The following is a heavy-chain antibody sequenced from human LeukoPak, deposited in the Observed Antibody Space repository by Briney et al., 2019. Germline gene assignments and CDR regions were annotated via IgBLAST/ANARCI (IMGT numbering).Heavy chain of an antibody. D-gene: IGHD3-10*01. CDR3: AKDYGSGSYWKYYFDY. CDR1: GFTFDDYA. V-gene: IGHV3-9*01. Sequence: TGRSLRLSCAASGFTFDDYAMPWVRQAPGKGLEWVSGISWNSGSIGYADSVKGRFTISRDNAKNSLYLQMNSLRAEDTALYYCAKDYGSGSYWKYYFDYWGQGTLVTVSS. CDR2: ISWNSGSI. J-gene: IGHJ4*02.